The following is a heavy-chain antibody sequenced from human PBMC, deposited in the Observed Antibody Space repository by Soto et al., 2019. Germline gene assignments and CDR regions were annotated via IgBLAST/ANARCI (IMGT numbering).Heavy chain of an antibody. J-gene: IGHJ6*02. D-gene: IGHD2-2*01. CDR2: IDPSDSYT. CDR3: ARQGMSTRPEDGMDV. Sequence: GDSLKISCKGYGYSFTKYLISWVRQMPGKGLEWMGRIDPSDSYTNYSPSFQGHVTISADKSISTAYLQWSSLKASDTAMYYCARQGMSTRPEDGMDVWGQGTTVTVSS. V-gene: IGHV5-10-1*01. CDR1: GYSFTKYL.